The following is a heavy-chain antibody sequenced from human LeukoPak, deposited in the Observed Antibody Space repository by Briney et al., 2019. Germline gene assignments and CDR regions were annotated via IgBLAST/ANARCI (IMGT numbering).Heavy chain of an antibody. CDR1: GGSISSSSYY. CDR2: TYYSGST. V-gene: IGHV4-39*07. Sequence: SETLSLTCTVSGGSISSSSYYWGWIRQPPGKGLEWIGSTYYSGSTYYNPSLKSRVTISVDTSKNQFSLKLSSVTAADTAVYYCARVAGDRIYYYYYYMDVWGKGTTVTVSS. D-gene: IGHD6-19*01. J-gene: IGHJ6*03. CDR3: ARVAGDRIYYYYYYMDV.